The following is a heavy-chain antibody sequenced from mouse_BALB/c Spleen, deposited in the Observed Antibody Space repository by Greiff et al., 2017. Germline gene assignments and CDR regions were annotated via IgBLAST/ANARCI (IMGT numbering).Heavy chain of an antibody. CDR3: TRRFTTVYAMEY. Sequence: VQLQQSGTVLARPGASVKMSCKASGYTFTSYWMHWVKQRPGQGLEWIGAIYPGNSDTSYNQKFKGKAKLTAVTSTSTAYMELSSLTNEDSAVYYCTRRFTTVYAMEYWGQGTSVTVSS. D-gene: IGHD1-1*01. CDR1: GYTFTSYW. J-gene: IGHJ4*01. CDR2: IYPGNSDT. V-gene: IGHV1-5*01.